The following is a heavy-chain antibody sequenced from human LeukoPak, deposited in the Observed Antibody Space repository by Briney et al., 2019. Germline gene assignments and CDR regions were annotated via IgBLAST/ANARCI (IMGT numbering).Heavy chain of an antibody. V-gene: IGHV4-59*01. CDR2: IYYSGST. J-gene: IGHJ3*02. CDR3: ARGGQQLVI. CDR1: GGSISSYY. Sequence: SETLSLTCTVSGGSISSYYWNWIRQPPGKGLEWIGYIYYSGSTNYNPSLKSRVTISVDTSKNQFSLKLSSVTAADTAVYYCARGGQQLVIWGQGTMVTVSS. D-gene: IGHD6-13*01.